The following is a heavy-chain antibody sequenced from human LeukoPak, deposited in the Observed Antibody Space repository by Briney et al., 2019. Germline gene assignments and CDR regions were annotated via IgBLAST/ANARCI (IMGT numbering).Heavy chain of an antibody. CDR1: GFTFKNYE. V-gene: IGHV3-48*03. J-gene: IGHJ4*02. CDR3: ARWYGAFDH. CDR2: IDTSGSSI. Sequence: PGGSLRLSCEASGFTFKNYEMNWVRQAPGKGLEWVSYIDTSGSSIYYADSVKGRFTISRDNAKNSLYLQMNSLRADDTAVYYCARWYGAFDHWGQGTRVTVSS. D-gene: IGHD1-14*01.